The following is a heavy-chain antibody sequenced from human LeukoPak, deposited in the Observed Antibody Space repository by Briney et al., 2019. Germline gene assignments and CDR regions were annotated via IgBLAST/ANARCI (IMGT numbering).Heavy chain of an antibody. V-gene: IGHV3-7*01. CDR2: IKHDGSEK. CDR3: ATDRGWRTSGYYLYYFEY. D-gene: IGHD3-3*01. J-gene: IGHJ4*02. Sequence: PGGSLRLSCAASRFTFSNYGVNWVRQAPGKGLEWVASIKHDGSEKYYVDSVRGRFTISRDNTMNSLYLQMSSLRAEDTAVYYCATDRGWRTSGYYLYYFEYWGQGTLVTYSS. CDR1: RFTFSNYG.